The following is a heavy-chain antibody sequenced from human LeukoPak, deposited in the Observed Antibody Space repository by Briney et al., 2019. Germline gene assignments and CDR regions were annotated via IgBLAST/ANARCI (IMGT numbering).Heavy chain of an antibody. Sequence: GGSLRLSCAASGFTFSSYGMHWVRQARGKGLEWVANINKDGREKYYVDSVEGRFTISRDNAKTSLYLQMNSLRAEDTAVYYCARHLSGVTGYTYGRGIDYWGQGTLVTVSS. D-gene: IGHD5-18*01. J-gene: IGHJ4*02. CDR2: INKDGREK. V-gene: IGHV3-7*01. CDR3: ARHLSGVTGYTYGRGIDY. CDR1: GFTFSSYG.